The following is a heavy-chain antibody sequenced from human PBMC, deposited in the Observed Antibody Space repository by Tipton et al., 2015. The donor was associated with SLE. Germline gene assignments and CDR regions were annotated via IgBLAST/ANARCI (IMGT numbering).Heavy chain of an antibody. CDR1: GGSISSISYS. CDR3: ARGRLPGAF. D-gene: IGHD1-26*01. Sequence: TLSLTCTVSGGSISSISYSWTWIRQPAGKGLEWIGRLYTSGSTNYNPSLKSRVTISVDTSKNQLSLKLNSVTAADTAVYYCARGRLPGAFWGQGSMVTVSS. CDR2: LYTSGST. V-gene: IGHV4-61*02. J-gene: IGHJ3*01.